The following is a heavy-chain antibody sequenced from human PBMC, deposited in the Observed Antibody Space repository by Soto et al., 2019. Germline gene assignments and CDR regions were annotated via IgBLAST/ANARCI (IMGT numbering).Heavy chain of an antibody. V-gene: IGHV1-2*04. CDR2: INPDTGGT. D-gene: IGHD2-2*01. J-gene: IGHJ4*02. CDR3: ARAVGRDGSSWHRVAFDG. Sequence: ASVKVSCTTSGYSLSGSFLPWLRQAPGKGLEWMGWINPDTGGTDLTQKFQGWVTMSRDTSISTAYMELSNVKPDDTAVYYCARAVGRDGSSWHRVAFDGWGQESLVNV. CDR1: GYSLSGSF.